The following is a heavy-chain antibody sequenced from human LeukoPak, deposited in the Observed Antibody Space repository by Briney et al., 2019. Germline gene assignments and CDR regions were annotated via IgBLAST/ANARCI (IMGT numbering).Heavy chain of an antibody. CDR2: IKEDGSEK. V-gene: IGHV3-7*01. D-gene: IGHD1-14*01. Sequence: GGSLRLSCAASGFTFSSYWMSWVRQAPGKGLEWVASIKEDGSEKHYVDSVKGRFTISRDNAKNSLYLQMNSLRPEDTAVYFCARDPNHDYYISWGQGTLVTVSS. CDR3: ARDPNHDYYIS. CDR1: GFTFSSYW. J-gene: IGHJ4*02.